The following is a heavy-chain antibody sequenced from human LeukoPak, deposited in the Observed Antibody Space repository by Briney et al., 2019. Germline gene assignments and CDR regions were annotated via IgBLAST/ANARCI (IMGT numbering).Heavy chain of an antibody. V-gene: IGHV3-23*01. D-gene: IGHD3-9*01. CDR2: VSGRDDST. J-gene: IGHJ4*02. CDR1: GFTFSNYA. Sequence: GGSLRLSCAASGFTFSNYAMSWVRQAPGKGLEWVSAVSGRDDSTYYADSVKGRFTISRDTSKNTLYLQMNSLRAEDTAVYYCAKWGDYDILTGYYDSDYWGQGTLVTVSS. CDR3: AKWGDYDILTGYYDSDY.